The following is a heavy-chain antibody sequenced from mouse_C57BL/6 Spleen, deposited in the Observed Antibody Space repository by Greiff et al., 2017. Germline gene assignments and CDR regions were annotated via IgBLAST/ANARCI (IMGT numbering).Heavy chain of an antibody. CDR3: AREGAWAGLYYFDY. CDR2: INPYNGGT. CDR1: GYTFTDYY. J-gene: IGHJ2*01. Sequence: EVQLQQSGPVLVKPGASVKMSCKASGYTFTDYYMNWVKQSHGQSLEWIGVINPYNGGTSYNQKFKGKATLTVDKSSSTAYMDLNALTSEDSAVYYCAREGAWAGLYYFDYWGQGTTLTVSS. V-gene: IGHV1-19*01.